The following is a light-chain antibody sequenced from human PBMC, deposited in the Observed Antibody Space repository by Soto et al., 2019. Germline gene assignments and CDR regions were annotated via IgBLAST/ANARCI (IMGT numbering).Light chain of an antibody. CDR2: DVS. CDR3: TSWTTSTTMI. CDR1: RSDIGAYNF. V-gene: IGLV2-14*03. Sequence: QSALTQPASVSGSPGQSITITCTGTRSDIGAYNFVSWYQQHPGEVPKLMLYDVSIRPLGVSNRFSGSKSGNTASLTISGLQAEDEADYYCTSWTTSTTMIFGGGTKVTVL. J-gene: IGLJ2*01.